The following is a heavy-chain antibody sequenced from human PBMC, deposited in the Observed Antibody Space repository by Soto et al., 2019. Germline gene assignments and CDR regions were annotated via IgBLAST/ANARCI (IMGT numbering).Heavy chain of an antibody. J-gene: IGHJ5*02. Sequence: QVQLQESGPGLVKPSETLSLTCTVSGGSISSYYWSWIRQPPGKGLEWIGYIYYSGSTNYNPSLKSRVTISVDTSKNKFSLKLSSVTAADTAVYYCARAIVVVPAANNWFDPWGQGTLVTVSS. CDR3: ARAIVVVPAANNWFDP. CDR1: GGSISSYY. V-gene: IGHV4-59*01. D-gene: IGHD2-2*01. CDR2: IYYSGST.